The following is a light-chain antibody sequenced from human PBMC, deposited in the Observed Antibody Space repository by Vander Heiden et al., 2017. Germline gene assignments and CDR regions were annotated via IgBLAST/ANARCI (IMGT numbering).Light chain of an antibody. CDR3: SSDTSSSTLV. Sequence: QSALIQPASVSGSPGQSITISCTGTSSAVGGYNYVSWYQQHPGKAPKLMIYDVSNRPSGVSNRFSGSKSGNTASLTISGHQAEDEADYYCSSDTSSSTLVFGGGTKLTVL. CDR2: DVS. CDR1: SSAVGGYNY. J-gene: IGLJ2*01. V-gene: IGLV2-14*01.